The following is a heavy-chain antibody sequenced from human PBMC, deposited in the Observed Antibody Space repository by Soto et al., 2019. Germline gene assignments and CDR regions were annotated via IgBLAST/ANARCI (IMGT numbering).Heavy chain of an antibody. D-gene: IGHD2-2*01. Sequence: EVQLLESGGGLVQPGGSLRLSCAASGFTFSSYWMHWVRQAPGKGLVWVSRINTDGSSTSYADYVKGRFTISRDNARNTLYLQMNSLRAEDTAVYYCASQIVVVPAATDYWGQGTLVTVSS. CDR1: GFTFSSYW. V-gene: IGHV3-74*01. CDR2: INTDGSST. CDR3: ASQIVVVPAATDY. J-gene: IGHJ4*02.